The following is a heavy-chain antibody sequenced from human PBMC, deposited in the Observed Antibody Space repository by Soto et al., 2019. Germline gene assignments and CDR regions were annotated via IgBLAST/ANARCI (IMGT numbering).Heavy chain of an antibody. CDR3: AKGPLRFPAYGASADYSYGMAV. D-gene: IGHD3-3*01. Sequence: QMKLVESGGGVVQPGTSLRLSCVASGFTFSAFGMHWVRQAPGKGLEWVAISSYGGSNKYYGDSVQGRFTISRDNSRDTLSLKMNSLRDADTAVYYCAKGPLRFPAYGASADYSYGMAVWGQGTTVTVSS. V-gene: IGHV3-30*18. J-gene: IGHJ6*02. CDR2: SSYGGSNK. CDR1: GFTFSAFG.